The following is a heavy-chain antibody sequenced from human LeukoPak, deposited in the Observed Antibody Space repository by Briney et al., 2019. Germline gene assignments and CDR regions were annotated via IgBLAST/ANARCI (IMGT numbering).Heavy chain of an antibody. D-gene: IGHD3-10*01. CDR2: MNPNSGNT. V-gene: IGHV1-8*01. CDR1: GYTFTSYD. CDR3: ASGRFTMHRGVIRTRSFGP. J-gene: IGHJ5*02. Sequence: ASVKVSCKASGYTFTSYDINWVRQATGQGLEWMGWMNPNSGNTGYAQKFQGGVTMTRNTSISTAYMELSSLRSEDTAVYYCASGRFTMHRGVIRTRSFGPSGQGTLVT.